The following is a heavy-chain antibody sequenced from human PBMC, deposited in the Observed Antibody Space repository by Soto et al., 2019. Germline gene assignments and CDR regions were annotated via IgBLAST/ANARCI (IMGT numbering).Heavy chain of an antibody. D-gene: IGHD2-15*01. CDR1: GGSITGAYY. V-gene: IGHV4-31*03. Sequence: QVQLQESGPGLVKSSETLSLTCNVSGGSITGAYYWNWIRQHPGKGLEWIGSIHYRGTTDYNPSLKSRITISLDRSKKQFALKLSSVTAADTAVYYCARVRDSFGLDVWGQGTTVTVSS. CDR3: ARVRDSFGLDV. J-gene: IGHJ6*02. CDR2: IHYRGTT.